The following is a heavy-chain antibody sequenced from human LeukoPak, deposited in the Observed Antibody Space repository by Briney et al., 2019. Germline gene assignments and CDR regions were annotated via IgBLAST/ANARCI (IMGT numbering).Heavy chain of an antibody. Sequence: ASVKVSCKASGYGFSTYGITWVRQAPGQGLEWMGWISAYGVSTDYAQKFRDRVTMTADTSTNTAYMELRSLRPDDTAVYYCARANLWIGEHWFDPWGQGTLVIVSP. CDR2: ISAYGVST. J-gene: IGHJ5*02. D-gene: IGHD3-10*01. V-gene: IGHV1-18*01. CDR1: GYGFSTYG. CDR3: ARANLWIGEHWFDP.